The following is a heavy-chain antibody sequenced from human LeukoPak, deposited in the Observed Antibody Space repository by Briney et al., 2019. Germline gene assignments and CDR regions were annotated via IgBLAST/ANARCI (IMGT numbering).Heavy chain of an antibody. Sequence: GGSLRLSCAASGFTISANCMNWVRQAPGKGLEWVSIIFSTGNTYYADSVQGRFTISRDNSKNTLYLQMDSLRAEDTAVYYCASVFWNGHWGQGTLVTVSS. CDR2: IFSTGNT. CDR1: GFTISANC. D-gene: IGHD3-3*01. J-gene: IGHJ4*02. V-gene: IGHV3-66*01. CDR3: ASVFWNGH.